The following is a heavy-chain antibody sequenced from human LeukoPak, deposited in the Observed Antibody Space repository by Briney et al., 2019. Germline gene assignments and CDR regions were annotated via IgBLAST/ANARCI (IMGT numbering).Heavy chain of an antibody. CDR2: IYYSGST. D-gene: IGHD2-15*01. Sequence: PSETLSLTCTVSGGSISSYYWSWIRQPPGKGLEWIGYIYYSGSTNYNPSLKSRVTISVDTSKNQFSLKLSSVTAADTAVYYCATLRYCSGTSCFPKYFQHWGQGTLVTVSS. CDR3: ATLRYCSGTSCFPKYFQH. J-gene: IGHJ1*01. CDR1: GGSISSYY. V-gene: IGHV4-59*01.